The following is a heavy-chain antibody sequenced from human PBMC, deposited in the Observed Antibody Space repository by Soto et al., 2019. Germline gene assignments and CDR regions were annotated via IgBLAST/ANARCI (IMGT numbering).Heavy chain of an antibody. CDR2: IVVGSGNT. D-gene: IGHD4-17*01. J-gene: IGHJ6*03. V-gene: IGHV1-58*02. CDR3: AAVPYGDYNYYYYYYMDV. CDR1: GFTFTSSA. Sequence: SVKVSCKASGFTFTSSAMQWVRQARGQRLEWIGWIVVGSGNTNYAQKFQERVTITRDMSTSTAYMELSSLRSEDTAVYYCAAVPYGDYNYYYYYYMDVWGKGTTVTVSS.